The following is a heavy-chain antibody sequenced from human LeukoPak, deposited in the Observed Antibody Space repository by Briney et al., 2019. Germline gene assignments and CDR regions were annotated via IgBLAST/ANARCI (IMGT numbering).Heavy chain of an antibody. CDR3: ARIILTGYYGLDY. V-gene: IGHV3-30*02. J-gene: IGHJ4*02. CDR2: IRSDGSNK. Sequence: GGSLRLSCAASGFTFSSYGMSWVRQAPGKGLEWMAFIRSDGSNKYYADSVKGRFTISRDNAKNSLYLQMNSLRAEDTAVYYCARIILTGYYGLDYWGQGTLVTVSS. CDR1: GFTFSSYG. D-gene: IGHD3-9*01.